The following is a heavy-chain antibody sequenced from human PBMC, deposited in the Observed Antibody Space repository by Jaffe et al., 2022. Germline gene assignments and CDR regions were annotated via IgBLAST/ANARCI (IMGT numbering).Heavy chain of an antibody. D-gene: IGHD2-8*02. J-gene: IGHJ4*02. CDR2: IYYSGST. V-gene: IGHV4-39*01. Sequence: QLQLQESGPGLVKPSETLSLTCTVSGGSISSSSYYWGWIRQPPGKGLEWIGSIYYSGSTYYNPSLKSRVTISVDTSKNQFSLKLSSVTAADTAVYYCANEPMGCTGGVCYLYYFDYWGQGTLVTVSS. CDR1: GGSISSSSYY. CDR3: ANEPMGCTGGVCYLYYFDY.